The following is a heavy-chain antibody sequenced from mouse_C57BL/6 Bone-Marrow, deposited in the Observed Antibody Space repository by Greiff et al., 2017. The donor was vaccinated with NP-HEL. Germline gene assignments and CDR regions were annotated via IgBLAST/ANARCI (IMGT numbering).Heavy chain of an antibody. J-gene: IGHJ3*01. Sequence: QVQLQQPGAELVRPGTSVKLSCKASGYTFTSYWMHWVKQRPGQGLEWIGVIDPSDSYTNYNQKFKGKATLTVDKSSSTAYMQLSSMTSEDSAVYYCARVTTMVEWLDYGGRGTGVTVTA. CDR3: ARVTTMVEWLDY. V-gene: IGHV1-59*01. D-gene: IGHD2-2*01. CDR1: GYTFTSYW. CDR2: IDPSDSYT.